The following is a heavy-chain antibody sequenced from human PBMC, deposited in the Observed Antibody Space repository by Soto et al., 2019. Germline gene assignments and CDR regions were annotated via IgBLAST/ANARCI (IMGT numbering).Heavy chain of an antibody. D-gene: IGHD3-10*01. CDR2: ISTAKGDT. CDR3: ARDLGTMVRGVVVYYYGLDL. CDR1: GYTFTSYA. J-gene: IGHJ6*02. V-gene: IGHV1-3*04. Sequence: QVHLVQSGAEVKQPGASVKVSCKASGYTFTSYALHWLRQAPGQRPEWVGWISTAKGDTKYAQKFQGRVTFTRDASASTVYMELSSLRSEDTAVYYCARDLGTMVRGVVVYYYGLDLWGQGTTVTVSS.